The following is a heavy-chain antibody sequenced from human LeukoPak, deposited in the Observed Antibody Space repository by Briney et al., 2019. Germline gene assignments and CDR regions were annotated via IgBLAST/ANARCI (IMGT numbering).Heavy chain of an antibody. D-gene: IGHD3-3*01. CDR2: IIPIFGTA. J-gene: IGHJ4*02. Sequence: SVKVSCKASGGTFSSYAISWVRQAPGQGLEWMGGIIPIFGTANYAQKFQGRVTITTDESTSTAYMELSSLRSEDTAVYYCAIGARDLRFWGTGGYWGQGTLVTVSS. V-gene: IGHV1-69*05. CDR3: AIGARDLRFWGTGGY. CDR1: GGTFSSYA.